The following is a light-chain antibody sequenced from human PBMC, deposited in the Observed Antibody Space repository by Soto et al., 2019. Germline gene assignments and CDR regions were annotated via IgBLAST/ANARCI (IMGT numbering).Light chain of an antibody. CDR1: SSDIGAFNY. V-gene: IGLV2-14*01. CDR2: AVS. J-gene: IGLJ1*01. CDR3: CSYASTSTYV. Sequence: QSVLTQPASVSGPPGQSITISCTGTSSDIGAFNYVSWYQQHPGKAPKLIIYAVSNRPSGVSERFSGSKSDSTASLSISGLQAEDEADYYCCSYASTSTYVFGPGTKVTVL.